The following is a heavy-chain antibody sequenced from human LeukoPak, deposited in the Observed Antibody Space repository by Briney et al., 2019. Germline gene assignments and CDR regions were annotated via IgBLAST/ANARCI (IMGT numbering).Heavy chain of an antibody. CDR1: GYTFTSYG. CDR2: ISAYNGNT. D-gene: IGHD2-21*02. CDR3: ARVWGIVVVTATHPYDY. Sequence: GASVKVSCKASGYTFTSYGISWVRQAPGQGLEWMGWISAYNGNTNYAQKLQGRVTMTTDTSTSTAYMELRSLRSDDTAVYYCARVWGIVVVTATHPYDYWGQGTLVTVSS. V-gene: IGHV1-18*01. J-gene: IGHJ4*02.